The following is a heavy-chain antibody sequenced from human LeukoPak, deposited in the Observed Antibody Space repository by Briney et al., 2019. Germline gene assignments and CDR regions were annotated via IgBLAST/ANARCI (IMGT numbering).Heavy chain of an antibody. V-gene: IGHV4-31*03. J-gene: IGHJ4*02. D-gene: IGHD3-9*01. CDR1: GGSISSGGYY. CDR3: ARGVSHYDILTGYYAIAYYFDY. CDR2: IYYSGST. Sequence: PSQTLSLTCTVSGGSISSGGYYWSWIRQHPGKGLEWIGYIYYSGSTYYNPSLKSRVTISVDRSKNQFSLKLSSVTAADTAVYYCARGVSHYDILTGYYAIAYYFDYWGQGTLVTVSS.